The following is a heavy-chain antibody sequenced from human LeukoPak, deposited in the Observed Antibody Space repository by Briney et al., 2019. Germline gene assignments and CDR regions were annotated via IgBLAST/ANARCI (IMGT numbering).Heavy chain of an antibody. D-gene: IGHD3-10*01. V-gene: IGHV4-59*12. CDR3: ARDGSGSSTFDY. CDR2: IYYSGST. Sequence: SETLSLTCAVSGGSISSYYWSWIRQPPGKGLEWIGYIYYSGSTNYNPSLKSRVTISVDTSKNQFSLKLSSVTAADTAVYYCARDGSGSSTFDYWGQGTLVTVSS. J-gene: IGHJ4*02. CDR1: GGSISSYY.